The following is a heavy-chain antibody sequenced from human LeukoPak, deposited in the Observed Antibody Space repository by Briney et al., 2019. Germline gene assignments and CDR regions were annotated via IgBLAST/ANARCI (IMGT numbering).Heavy chain of an antibody. J-gene: IGHJ4*02. CDR1: GLNVDDSA. V-gene: IGHV3-43*02. CDR2: ISADGGST. CDR3: AKESGKFDY. Sequence: YPGGSLRLSCLASGLNVDDSAMHWVRQAPGKGLEWVSLISADGGSTFSADSVKGRFSISRDNSKNSLYLQMNSLRSEDTAMYYCAKESGKFDYWGQGTLVAVSS.